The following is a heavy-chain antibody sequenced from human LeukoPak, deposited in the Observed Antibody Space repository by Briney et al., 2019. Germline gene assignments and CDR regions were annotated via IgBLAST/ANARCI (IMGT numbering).Heavy chain of an antibody. CDR3: ARESGYSYGCFDY. Sequence: GSLRLSCAASGFTFSSYSMNWARQAPGKGLEWVSSIRSVSSYIYYADSVKGRFTISRDNAKNSLYLQMNSLRAEDTAVYYCARESGYSYGCFDYWGQGTLVTVSS. V-gene: IGHV3-21*01. D-gene: IGHD5-18*01. CDR1: GFTFSSYS. J-gene: IGHJ4*02. CDR2: IRSVSSYI.